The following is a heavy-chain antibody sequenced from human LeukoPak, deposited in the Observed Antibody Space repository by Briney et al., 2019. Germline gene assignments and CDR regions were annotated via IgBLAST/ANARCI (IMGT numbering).Heavy chain of an antibody. CDR2: IRSKAYGGTT. Sequence: GGSLRLSCTASGFTFGDYAMSWFRQAPGKGLEWVGFIRSKAYGGTTEYAASVKGRFTISRDDSKSIAHLQMNSLKTEDTAVYYCTRDLKLWPYWYFDLWGRGTLVTVSS. D-gene: IGHD5-18*01. CDR3: TRDLKLWPYWYFDL. V-gene: IGHV3-49*03. CDR1: GFTFGDYA. J-gene: IGHJ2*01.